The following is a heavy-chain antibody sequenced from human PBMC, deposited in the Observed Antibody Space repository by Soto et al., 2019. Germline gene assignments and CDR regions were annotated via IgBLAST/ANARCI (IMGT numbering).Heavy chain of an antibody. CDR3: ARITIFGVVYY. V-gene: IGHV4-34*01. J-gene: IGHJ4*02. CDR1: GGSFSGYY. CDR2: INHSGST. Sequence: PSETLSLTCAVYGGSFSGYYRSWIRQPPGKGLEWIGEINHSGSTNYNPSLKSRVTISVDTSKNQFSLKLSSVTAADTAVYYCARITIFGVVYYWGQGTLVTVSS. D-gene: IGHD3-3*01.